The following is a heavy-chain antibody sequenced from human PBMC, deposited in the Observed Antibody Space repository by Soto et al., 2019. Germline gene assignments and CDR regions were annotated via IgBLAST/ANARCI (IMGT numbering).Heavy chain of an antibody. V-gene: IGHV3-23*01. Sequence: GGSLRLSCAASGFTFSSYAMSWVRQAPGKGLEWVSAISGSGGSTYYADSVKGRFTISRDNSKNTLYPQMNSLRAEDTAVYYCANYPLGSGWPCLYCHWFDPWGQGTLVTVSS. J-gene: IGHJ5*02. D-gene: IGHD6-19*01. CDR3: ANYPLGSGWPCLYCHWFDP. CDR2: ISGSGGST. CDR1: GFTFSSYA.